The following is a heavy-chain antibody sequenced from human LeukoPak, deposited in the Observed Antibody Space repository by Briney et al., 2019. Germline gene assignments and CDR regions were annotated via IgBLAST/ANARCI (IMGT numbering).Heavy chain of an antibody. D-gene: IGHD4-17*01. CDR3: ARGRWTATETTYYLDY. Sequence: ASVKVSCKASGYSFGDYAIHWVRQAPGQRLEWMGWINAGNGKTKYSQNFQARVTITRDRSASTAYMELSSLRSEDTSVYYCARGRWTATETTYYLDYWGQGTPVTVSS. CDR2: INAGNGKT. CDR1: GYSFGDYA. J-gene: IGHJ4*02. V-gene: IGHV1-3*01.